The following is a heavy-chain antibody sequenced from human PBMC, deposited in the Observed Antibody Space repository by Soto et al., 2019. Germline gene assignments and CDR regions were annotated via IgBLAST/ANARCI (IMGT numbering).Heavy chain of an antibody. CDR1: GDSMTKYY. CDR2: IYTSGST. V-gene: IGHV4-4*07. J-gene: IGHJ4*02. D-gene: IGHD1-26*01. Sequence: SETLSLTCTVSGDSMTKYYWSWIRQSAGKGLEWIGRIYTSGSTNYNPSLKSRVTMSIGTSNKHFSLSLKSVTAADTAVYYCARTVGAAYYFDFWGQGALVTVSS. CDR3: ARTVGAAYYFDF.